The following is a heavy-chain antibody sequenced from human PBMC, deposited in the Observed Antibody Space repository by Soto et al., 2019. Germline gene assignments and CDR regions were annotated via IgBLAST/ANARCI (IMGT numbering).Heavy chain of an antibody. J-gene: IGHJ4*02. D-gene: IGHD3-10*01. CDR2: ISAYNGNT. V-gene: IGHV1-18*01. CDR3: ARVSNYYGDFDY. CDR1: GYTFTSYG. Sequence: ASAKVSCKASGYTFTSYGISWVRQAPGQGLEWMGWISAYNGNTNYAQKLQGRVTMTTDTSTSTAYMELRSLRSDDTAVYYCARVSNYYGDFDYWGQGTLVTVSS.